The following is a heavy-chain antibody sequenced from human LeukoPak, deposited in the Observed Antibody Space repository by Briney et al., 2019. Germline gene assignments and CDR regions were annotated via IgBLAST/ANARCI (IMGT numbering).Heavy chain of an antibody. CDR2: IYHSGST. J-gene: IGHJ4*02. D-gene: IGHD3-22*01. V-gene: IGHV4-38-2*02. CDR1: GYSISSGYY. Sequence: SETLSLTCTVSGYSISSGYYWGWIRQPPGKGLEWIGSIYHSGSTYYNPSLKSRVTISVDTSKNQFSLKLSSVTAADTAVYYCARGEDCYDSSGSGDYWGQGTLVTVSS. CDR3: ARGEDCYDSSGSGDY.